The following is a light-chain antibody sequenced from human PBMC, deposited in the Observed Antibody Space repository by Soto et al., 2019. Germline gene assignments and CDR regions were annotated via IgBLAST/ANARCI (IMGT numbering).Light chain of an antibody. CDR1: QSVSNNY. Sequence: EIVLTQSPGTLSLSPGERVTLSCRASQSVSNNYLAWYRQKPGQAPRLLIYGASHRVTGLPDRFSGSGSGTDFSLTISRLEPEDFAVCYCQHYGSSPPFTFGPGTKVESK. CDR2: GAS. V-gene: IGKV3-20*01. J-gene: IGKJ3*01. CDR3: QHYGSSPPFT.